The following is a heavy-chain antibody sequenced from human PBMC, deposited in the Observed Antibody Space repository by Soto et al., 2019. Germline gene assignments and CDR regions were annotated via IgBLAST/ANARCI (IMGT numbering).Heavy chain of an antibody. CDR3: ARRQWELGVDP. Sequence: GESLTISCKGSGYSFTSYWIGWVRQMPGKGLEWMGIIYPGDSDTRYSPSFQGQVTISADKSISTAYLQWSSLQASDTAMCYCARRQWELGVDPWGQGTLVTVSS. D-gene: IGHD1-26*01. CDR2: IYPGDSDT. V-gene: IGHV5-51*01. J-gene: IGHJ5*02. CDR1: GYSFTSYW.